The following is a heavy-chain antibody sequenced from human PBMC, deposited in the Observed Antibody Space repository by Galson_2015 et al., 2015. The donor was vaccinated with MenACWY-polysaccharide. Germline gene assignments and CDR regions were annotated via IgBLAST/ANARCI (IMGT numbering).Heavy chain of an antibody. CDR2: IDTNTASP. V-gene: IGHV7-4-1*02. CDR3: AREHQLGYYYGLDV. Sequence: SVKVSCKVSGYSFKNYAIYWVRQAPGQGLEWMGWIDTNTASPTYARGFTGRFVFSLDTSISTAFLQISSLKAEDTAVYFCAREHQLGYYYGLDVWGQGTTVTVSS. D-gene: IGHD1-1*01. J-gene: IGHJ6*02. CDR1: GYSFKNYA.